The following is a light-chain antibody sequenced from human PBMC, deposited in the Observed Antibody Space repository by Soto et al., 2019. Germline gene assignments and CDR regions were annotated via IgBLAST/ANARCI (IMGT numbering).Light chain of an antibody. Sequence: DIQMTQSPSSLSASVGDRVTITCRASQTISSFLNWYQQKPGKAPKSLIYGTSSLQSGVPSRFSGSGSGTDFTLTISSLPPEDFATYYCQQSDSSPWTFGQGTRVEI. CDR3: QQSDSSPWT. J-gene: IGKJ1*01. CDR2: GTS. V-gene: IGKV1-39*01. CDR1: QTISSF.